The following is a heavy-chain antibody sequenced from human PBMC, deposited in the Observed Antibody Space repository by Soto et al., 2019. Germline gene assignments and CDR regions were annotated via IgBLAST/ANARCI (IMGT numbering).Heavy chain of an antibody. J-gene: IGHJ5*02. CDR1: GGSISSGNYY. V-gene: IGHV4-31*03. D-gene: IGHD3-22*01. CDR3: ARTSYDSSGTAADP. CDR2: IYYSGST. Sequence: LSLTCTVSGGSISSGNYYWSWIRQHPGKGLEWIGYIYYSGSTYYNPSLKSRVTISVDTSKNQFSLKLSSVTAADTAVYYCARTSYDSSGTAADPWGQGTLVTVSS.